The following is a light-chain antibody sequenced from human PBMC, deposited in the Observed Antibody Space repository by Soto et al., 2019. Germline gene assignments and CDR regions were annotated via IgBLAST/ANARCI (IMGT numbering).Light chain of an antibody. V-gene: IGKV3-20*01. Sequence: IVLTQSPGTLSLSPGERATLSCRASQSVSSSYLAWYQQKPGRAPRLLIFAASSRATGIPDRFSGSGSGTDFTLPINRLEPEDFAVYYCQQYGSSPPWTFGQGTKVEIK. CDR2: AAS. CDR3: QQYGSSPPWT. J-gene: IGKJ1*01. CDR1: QSVSSSY.